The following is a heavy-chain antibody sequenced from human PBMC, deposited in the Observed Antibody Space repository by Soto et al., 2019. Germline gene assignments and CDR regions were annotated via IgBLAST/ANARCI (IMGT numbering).Heavy chain of an antibody. CDR2: SSGYNGNT. CDR3: ARDGYSGDYPRPYYFAY. D-gene: IGHD5-12*01. CDR1: GYTFTNFG. Sequence: GASVKVSCKASGYTFTNFGITWVRQAPGQGLEWMGWSSGYNGNTNYAQKLQGRVTMTTDTSTSTAYMELRSLRSDDTAVYYCARDGYSGDYPRPYYFAYWGLGTLVTVSS. V-gene: IGHV1-18*04. J-gene: IGHJ4*02.